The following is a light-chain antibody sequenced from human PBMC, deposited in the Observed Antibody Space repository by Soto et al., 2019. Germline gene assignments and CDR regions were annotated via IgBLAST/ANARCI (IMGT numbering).Light chain of an antibody. Sequence: QSVLTQTPSASGTPGQRVTISCSGSTSNIGSNIVNWYQQLPGTAPKLLIYSNNHRRSGVPDRFSGSKSGTSASLAISGPQSEHEGDYDCASWDDTVNGVVFGAGTKVTV. J-gene: IGLJ2*01. CDR1: TSNIGSNI. CDR3: ASWDDTVNGVV. CDR2: SNN. V-gene: IGLV1-44*01.